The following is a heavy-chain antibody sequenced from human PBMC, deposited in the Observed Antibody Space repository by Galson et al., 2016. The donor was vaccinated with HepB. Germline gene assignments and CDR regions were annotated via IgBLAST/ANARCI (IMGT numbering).Heavy chain of an antibody. Sequence: SETLSLTCTVSGGSISSHTYYWGWIRQPPGKGLEWIGSIYISGSTYYNPSLKSRVTTSIDTSKNQLSLKLSSVTAADTAVYYCARLSTPPVARGANFDYWGQGTLVTVAS. CDR1: GGSISSHTYY. V-gene: IGHV4-39*01. CDR3: ARLSTPPVARGANFDY. CDR2: IYISGST. J-gene: IGHJ4*01. D-gene: IGHD3-10*01.